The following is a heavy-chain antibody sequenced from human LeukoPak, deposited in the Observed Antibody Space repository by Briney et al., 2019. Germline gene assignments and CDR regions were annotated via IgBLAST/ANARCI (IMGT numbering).Heavy chain of an antibody. Sequence: ASVKVSCTASGYTFTSYDINWVRQATGQGLEWMGWMNPNSGNTGYAQKFQGRVTMTRNTSISTAYMELSSLRSEDTAVYYCARERSCSGGSCYWFAPWGQRTLVTVSS. J-gene: IGHJ5*02. D-gene: IGHD2-15*01. V-gene: IGHV1-8*01. CDR2: MNPNSGNT. CDR1: GYTFTSYD. CDR3: ARERSCSGGSCYWFAP.